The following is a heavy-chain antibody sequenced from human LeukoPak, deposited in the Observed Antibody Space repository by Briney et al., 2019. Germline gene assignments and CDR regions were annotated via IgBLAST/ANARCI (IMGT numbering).Heavy chain of an antibody. CDR3: AREVGLRSYYFDY. J-gene: IGHJ4*02. CDR1: GFTFSIYS. V-gene: IGHV3-21*01. Sequence: GGSLRLSCAASGFTFSIYSMNWVRQAPGKGLEWVSSISSSSSYIYYADSVKGRFTISRDNSKNTLYLQMNSLRAEDTAVYYCAREVGLRSYYFDYWGQGTLVTVSS. CDR2: ISSSSSYI. D-gene: IGHD4-17*01.